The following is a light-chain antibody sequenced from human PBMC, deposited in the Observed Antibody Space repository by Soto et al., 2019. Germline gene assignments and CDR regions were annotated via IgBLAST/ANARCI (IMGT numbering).Light chain of an antibody. J-gene: IGKJ5*01. CDR2: GAS. V-gene: IGKV3-20*01. CDR3: QQYSSSPPAIT. Sequence: EIVLTQSPGTLSLSPGERATLSCRASQSVTSGYLAWYQQQPNQAPRLLIYGASYRATEIPDRFSGGGSGTDFALTISRLEPEDFAVYYCQQYSSSPPAITFGQGTRLEIK. CDR1: QSVTSGY.